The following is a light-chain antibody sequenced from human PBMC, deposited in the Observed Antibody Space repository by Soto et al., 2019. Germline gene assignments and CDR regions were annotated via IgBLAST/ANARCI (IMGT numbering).Light chain of an antibody. CDR1: SSDVGSYNR. Sequence: QSALTQPPSVSGSPGQSVTISCIGTSSDVGSYNRVSWYQQSPGTAPKLIIYEVTNRPSGVADRFSGSKSGNTASLTISGLQAEDEADYYCISYTSRNAVVFGGGTKLTVL. J-gene: IGLJ3*02. CDR3: ISYTSRNAVV. V-gene: IGLV2-18*02. CDR2: EVT.